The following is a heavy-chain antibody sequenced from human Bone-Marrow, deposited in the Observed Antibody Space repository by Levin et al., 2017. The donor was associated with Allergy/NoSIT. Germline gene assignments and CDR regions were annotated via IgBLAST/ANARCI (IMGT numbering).Heavy chain of an antibody. CDR3: ARVYISYFFDL. Sequence: GGSLRLSCAASGFTFRSYGMHWVRQAPGKGLEWVAFISDDGSDKSYGDSVKGRFTISRDSSKSTVYLQMNSLRADDTAVYSCARVYISYFFDLWGQGTQVTVSS. CDR1: GFTFRSYG. CDR2: ISDDGSDK. V-gene: IGHV3-30*03. D-gene: IGHD2/OR15-2a*01. J-gene: IGHJ4*02.